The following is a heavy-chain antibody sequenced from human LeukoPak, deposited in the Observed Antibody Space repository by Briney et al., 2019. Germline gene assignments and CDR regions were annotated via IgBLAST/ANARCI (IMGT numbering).Heavy chain of an antibody. CDR2: FSDCESFS. J-gene: IGHJ4*02. CDR3: VRRYYGYNVSERHFDF. CDR1: GFTFNRYC. D-gene: IGHD3-10*01. Sequence: GVSVTLSCAVSGFTFNRYCMQCLRQAPGEGLVGVSYFSDCESFSTYAVSVRGRVTIFRDNDRSMVFLEMNSMRVEETAVYFCVRRYYGYNVSERHFDFWGQGMLVTVCS. V-gene: IGHV3-74*03.